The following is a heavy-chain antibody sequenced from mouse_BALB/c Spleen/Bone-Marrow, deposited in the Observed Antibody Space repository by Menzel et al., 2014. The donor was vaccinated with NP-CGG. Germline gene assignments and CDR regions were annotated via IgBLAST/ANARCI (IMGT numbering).Heavy chain of an antibody. D-gene: IGHD1-1*01. Sequence: VQLKQSGAELVKPGASVKLSCTASGFNIKDTYMHWVKQRPEQGLEWIGRIDPANGNTKHDPKSQGKATITADTSSNTAYLQLSSLTSEDTAVYYCAPYYYGSSLFAYWGQGTLVTVSA. CDR1: GFNIKDTY. CDR3: APYYYGSSLFAY. J-gene: IGHJ3*01. V-gene: IGHV14-3*02. CDR2: IDPANGNT.